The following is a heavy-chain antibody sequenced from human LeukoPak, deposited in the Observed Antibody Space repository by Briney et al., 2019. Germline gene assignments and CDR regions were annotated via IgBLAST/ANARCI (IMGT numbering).Heavy chain of an antibody. CDR3: ARDRSWPVGDAFDT. CDR1: GFDFGTQW. CDR2: VNQGATQK. Sequence: GGSLRLSCAASGFDFGTQWMSWVRQAPGKGLEWVAIVNQGATQKYYVDSVKGRFTISRDNAENSLYLQMNSLRAEDTAVYYCARDRSWPVGDAFDTWGQGTMVTVSS. D-gene: IGHD3-10*01. V-gene: IGHV3-7*01. J-gene: IGHJ3*02.